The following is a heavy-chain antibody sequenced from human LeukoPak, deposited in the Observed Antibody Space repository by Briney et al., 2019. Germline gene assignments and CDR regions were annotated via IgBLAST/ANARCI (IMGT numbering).Heavy chain of an antibody. D-gene: IGHD2-2*01. Sequence: SETLSLTCAVSGGSISSGGYSWSWIRQPPGKGLEWIGYIYHSGSTYYNPSLKSRVTISVDTSKNQFSLKLSSVTAADTAVYYCARGSYCSSTSCYRNAFDIWGQGTMVTVSS. CDR1: GGSISSGGYS. J-gene: IGHJ3*02. CDR3: ARGSYCSSTSCYRNAFDI. V-gene: IGHV4-30-2*01. CDR2: IYHSGST.